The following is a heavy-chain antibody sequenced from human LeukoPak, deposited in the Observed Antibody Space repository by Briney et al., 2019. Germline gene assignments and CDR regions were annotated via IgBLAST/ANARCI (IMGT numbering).Heavy chain of an antibody. CDR1: GGSISSYY. CDR3: AREYDFWSGYYTD. Sequence: SETLSLTCTVSGGSISSYYWSWVRQPAGKGLEWIGRIYTSGSTNYNPSLKSRVTMSVDTSKNQFSLELRSVTAADTAVYYCAREYDFWSGYYTDWGQGTLVTVSS. J-gene: IGHJ4*02. D-gene: IGHD3-3*01. CDR2: IYTSGST. V-gene: IGHV4-4*07.